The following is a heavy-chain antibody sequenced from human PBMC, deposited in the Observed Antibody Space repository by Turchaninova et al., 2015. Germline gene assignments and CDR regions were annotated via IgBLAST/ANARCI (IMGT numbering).Heavy chain of an antibody. CDR3: ARTAGDLDY. D-gene: IGHD6-13*01. J-gene: IGHJ4*02. CDR1: GYTFINFD. CDR2: MNPKSGYT. Sequence: QVQLVQSGAEVKKPGASVKVSCKASGYTFINFDINWVRQASGQGLEWMGWMNPKSGYTGFAQKLQGRVTLSRDTSIKTAYMELSNLRSDDTAVYYCARTAGDLDYWGQGTLVTVSS. V-gene: IGHV1-8*03.